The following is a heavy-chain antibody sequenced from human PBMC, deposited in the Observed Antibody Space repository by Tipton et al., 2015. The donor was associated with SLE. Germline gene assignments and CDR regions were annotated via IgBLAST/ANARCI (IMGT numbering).Heavy chain of an antibody. V-gene: IGHV3-21*03. D-gene: IGHD7-27*01. CDR2: ISSTTFYQ. CDR1: GFTFSTYT. Sequence: GSLRLSCAASGFTFSTYTMNWFRQAPGKGLEWVSSISSTTFYQYYADSVKGRFTISRDNAKKSLYLQMDSLRAEETGVYYCAKGGTGKFDYWGQGTLVTVSS. J-gene: IGHJ4*02. CDR3: AKGGTGKFDY.